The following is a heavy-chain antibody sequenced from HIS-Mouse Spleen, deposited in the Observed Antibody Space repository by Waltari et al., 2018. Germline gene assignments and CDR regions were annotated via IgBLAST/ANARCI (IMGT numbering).Heavy chain of an antibody. CDR2: INPNSGGT. CDR1: GYTFTGYY. J-gene: IGHJ5*02. Sequence: QVQLVQSGAEVKKSGASVKVSCKASGYTFTGYYMHWVRQAPGQGREWMGWINPNSGGTNYAQKFQGRVTMTRDTSISTAYMELSRLRSDDTAVYYCARGSGRWELLLPNWFDPWGQGTLVTVSS. V-gene: IGHV1-2*02. CDR3: ARGSGRWELLLPNWFDP. D-gene: IGHD1-26*01.